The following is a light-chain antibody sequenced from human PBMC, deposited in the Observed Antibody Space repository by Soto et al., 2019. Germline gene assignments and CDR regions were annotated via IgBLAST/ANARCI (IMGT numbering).Light chain of an antibody. Sequence: DIVLTQSPGTLSLSPGERATLSCRASQTVDTRNLAWYQQKPGQAPRLLIFAASFRATGTPDRFSGSGSGTDFTLTISSLQSEDFAVYYCQQYNNWPPITFGQGTRLEIK. CDR3: QQYNNWPPIT. CDR2: AAS. J-gene: IGKJ5*01. CDR1: QTVDTRN. V-gene: IGKV3D-15*01.